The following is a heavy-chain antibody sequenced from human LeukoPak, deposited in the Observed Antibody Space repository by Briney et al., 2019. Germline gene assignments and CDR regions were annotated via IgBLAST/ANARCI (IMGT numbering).Heavy chain of an antibody. CDR3: ARSASSTTCQDY. Sequence: GGSLRLSCAASGFTFSSYAMSWVRQATGKGLEWVSAISGSGGSTYYADSVKGLFTISRDNSKNTLYLQINSLRAEDTAVYYCARSASSTTCQDYWGQGTLVTVSS. CDR2: ISGSGGST. J-gene: IGHJ4*02. D-gene: IGHD2-2*01. V-gene: IGHV3-23*01. CDR1: GFTFSSYA.